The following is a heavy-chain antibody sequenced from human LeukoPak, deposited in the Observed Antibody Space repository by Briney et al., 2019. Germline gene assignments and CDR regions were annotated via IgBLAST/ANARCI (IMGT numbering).Heavy chain of an antibody. D-gene: IGHD3-10*02. Sequence: GGSLRLSCAATGFSFSDYYMNWVRQAPGKGLEWVSYISSSGSTIYYADSVKGRFTISRDNAKNSLYLQMNSLRAEDTAVYYCAELGITMIGGVWGKGTTVTISS. CDR3: AELGITMIGGV. CDR2: ISSSGSTI. V-gene: IGHV3-11*04. CDR1: GFSFSDYY. J-gene: IGHJ6*04.